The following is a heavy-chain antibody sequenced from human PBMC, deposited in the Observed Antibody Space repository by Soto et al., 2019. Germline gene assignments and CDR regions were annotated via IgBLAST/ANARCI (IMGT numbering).Heavy chain of an antibody. V-gene: IGHV4-38-2*01. CDR2: IFHTGGT. Sequence: KLPETLSLTCAVSASSISSAYFWGWIRQPPGKGLEWIATIFHTGGTYYNPSLKSRVTISVDTSNNQFSLRPNSVTAADTALYFCARTWLAGGTPADAFDIWGQGTMVTVSS. J-gene: IGHJ3*02. D-gene: IGHD2-15*01. CDR3: ARTWLAGGTPADAFDI. CDR1: ASSISSAYF.